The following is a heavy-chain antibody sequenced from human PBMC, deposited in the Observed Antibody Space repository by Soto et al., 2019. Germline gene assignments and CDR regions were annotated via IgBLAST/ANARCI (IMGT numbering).Heavy chain of an antibody. CDR3: AKGIADGPQRPFDI. D-gene: IGHD6-13*01. CDR1: GFTFDDYA. V-gene: IGHV3-9*01. Sequence: EVQLVESGGGWVQPGRSLRLSCAASGFTFDDYAMHWVRHAPGKGLEWVAGISCNSGSIGYSDSVMGRITISRHQAKNSLYMQMNSLKAEDTALYYCAKGIADGPQRPFDIWGQGTMVTVSS. CDR2: ISCNSGSI. J-gene: IGHJ3*02.